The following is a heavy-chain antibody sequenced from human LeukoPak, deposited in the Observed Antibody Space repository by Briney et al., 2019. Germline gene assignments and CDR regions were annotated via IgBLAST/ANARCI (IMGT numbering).Heavy chain of an antibody. Sequence: GESLKISCQGSGYSFAFYWIAWVRQTPGKGLEWMGIIYPGDSDTTYSPSFQGQVTISADRSISTAYLQWTSLKASDTAMYYCARAHSGATMTPWGFDRWGQGTLVTVSS. J-gene: IGHJ5*02. CDR2: IYPGDSDT. CDR3: ARAHSGATMTPWGFDR. D-gene: IGHD1-26*01. V-gene: IGHV5-51*01. CDR1: GYSFAFYW.